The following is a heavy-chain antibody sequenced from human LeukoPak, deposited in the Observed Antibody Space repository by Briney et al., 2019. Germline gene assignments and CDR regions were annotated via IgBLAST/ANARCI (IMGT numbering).Heavy chain of an antibody. V-gene: IGHV1-18*01. J-gene: IGHJ6*02. CDR3: ARVGLGDYVDYYYGMDV. CDR2: ISAYNGNT. CDR1: GYTFTSYG. D-gene: IGHD4-17*01. Sequence: GASVKVSCKASGYTFTSYGISWVRQAPGQGLEWMGWISAYNGNTNYAQKLQGRVTMTTDTSTSTAYMELRSLRSDDTAVYYCARVGLGDYVDYYYGMDVWGQGTTVTVSS.